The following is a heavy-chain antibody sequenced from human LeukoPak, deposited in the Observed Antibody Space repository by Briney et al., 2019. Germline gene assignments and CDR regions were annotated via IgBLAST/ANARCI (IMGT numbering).Heavy chain of an antibody. Sequence: SETLSLTCTVSGGSISSYYWSWIRQPPGKGLVWIGYIYYSGSTNYNPSLKSRVTISVDTSKNQFSLKLSSVTAADTAVYYCARGFYSSGWYYFDYWGQGTLVTVSS. CDR2: IYYSGST. V-gene: IGHV4-59*08. J-gene: IGHJ4*02. D-gene: IGHD6-19*01. CDR1: GGSISSYY. CDR3: ARGFYSSGWYYFDY.